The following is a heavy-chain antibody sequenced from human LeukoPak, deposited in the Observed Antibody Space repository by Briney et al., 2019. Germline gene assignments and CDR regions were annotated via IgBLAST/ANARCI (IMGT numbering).Heavy chain of an antibody. D-gene: IGHD5-24*01. V-gene: IGHV3-48*04. CDR2: ISSSSSTI. Sequence: GGSLRLSCAASGFTFSSYSMNWVRQAPGKGLEWVSYISSSSSTIYYADSVKGRFTISRDNTKNSLYLQMNSLRAEDTAVYYCARVYVATIDYWGQGTLVTVSS. CDR3: ARVYVATIDY. J-gene: IGHJ4*02. CDR1: GFTFSSYS.